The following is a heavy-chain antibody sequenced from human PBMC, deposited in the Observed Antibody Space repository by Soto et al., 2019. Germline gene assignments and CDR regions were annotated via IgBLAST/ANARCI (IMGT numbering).Heavy chain of an antibody. J-gene: IGHJ6*02. D-gene: IGHD5-12*01. CDR2: IYPGDSDT. CDR1: GYSFTSYW. Sequence: PGESLKISCKGSGYSFTSYWIGWVRQMPGEGLEWMGIIYPGDSDTRYSPSFQGQVTISADKSISTAYLQWSSLKASDTAMYYCASNSGYDPTYYYYYGMDVWGQGTTVTVSS. V-gene: IGHV5-51*01. CDR3: ASNSGYDPTYYYYYGMDV.